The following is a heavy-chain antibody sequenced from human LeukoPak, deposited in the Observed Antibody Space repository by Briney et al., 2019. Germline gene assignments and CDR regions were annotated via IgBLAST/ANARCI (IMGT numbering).Heavy chain of an antibody. J-gene: IGHJ4*02. Sequence: ASVKVSCKVSGYTLTELSMHWVRQAPGKGLEWMGGFDPEDGETIYAQKFQGRVTMTEDTSTDTAYMELSSLRSEDTAVYYCARDSTSGYSYAVDYWGQGTLVTVSS. CDR1: GYTLTELS. V-gene: IGHV1-24*01. CDR3: ARDSTSGYSYAVDY. D-gene: IGHD5-18*01. CDR2: FDPEDGET.